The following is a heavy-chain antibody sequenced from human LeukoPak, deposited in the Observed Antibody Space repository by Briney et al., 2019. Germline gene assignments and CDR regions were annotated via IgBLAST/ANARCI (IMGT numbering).Heavy chain of an antibody. J-gene: IGHJ6*02. CDR2: IIPIFGTA. CDR1: GGTFSSYA. V-gene: IGHV1-69*13. Sequence: AAPVKVSCTASGGTFSSYAISWVRQAPGQGLEWMGGIIPIFGTANYAQKFQGRVTITADESTSTAYMELSSLRSEDTAVYYCARRYCSGGSCSYYYGMDVWGQGTTVTVSS. D-gene: IGHD2-15*01. CDR3: ARRYCSGGSCSYYYGMDV.